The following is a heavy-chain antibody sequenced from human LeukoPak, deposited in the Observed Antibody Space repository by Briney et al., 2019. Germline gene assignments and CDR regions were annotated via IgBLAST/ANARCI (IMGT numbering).Heavy chain of an antibody. CDR1: GGTFSSYA. J-gene: IGHJ4*02. CDR2: IIPIFGTA. D-gene: IGHD5-18*01. CDR3: AREGRGYSYGNYFDY. V-gene: IGHV1-69*01. Sequence: SVKVSCTASGGTFSSYAISWVRQAPGQGLGWMGGIIPIFGTANYAQKFQGRVTITADESTSTAYMELSSLRSEDTAGYYCAREGRGYSYGNYFDYWGQGTLVTVSS.